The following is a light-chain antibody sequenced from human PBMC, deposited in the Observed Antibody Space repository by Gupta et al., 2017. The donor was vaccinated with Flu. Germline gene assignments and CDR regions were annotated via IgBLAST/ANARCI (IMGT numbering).Light chain of an antibody. CDR1: QSVNTY. V-gene: IGKV3-11*01. CDR3: QQRANWPPIT. CDR2: DAS. Sequence: ATLSLAPGGRATLSCRASQSVNTYMAWYQQKPGQPPRLLIYDASVRATGVPARFSGGGSGTDFTLTISSLDPEDIGVYYCQQRANWPPITFGRGTRLEIK. J-gene: IGKJ5*01.